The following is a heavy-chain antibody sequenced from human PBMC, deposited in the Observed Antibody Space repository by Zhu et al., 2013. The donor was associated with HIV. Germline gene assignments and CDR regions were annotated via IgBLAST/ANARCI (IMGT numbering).Heavy chain of an antibody. J-gene: IGHJ4*02. Sequence: QVQLVQSGAEVKKPGSSVKVSCKASGGTSSSYAISWVRQAPGQGLEWMGWISAYNGNTNYAQKLQGRVTMTTDTSTSTAYMELRSLRSDDTAVYYCARDQRHPVLRYFDWSSFDYWGQGTLVTVSS. CDR1: GGTSSSYA. CDR3: ARDQRHPVLRYFDWSSFDY. D-gene: IGHD3-9*01. V-gene: IGHV1-18*01. CDR2: ISAYNGNT.